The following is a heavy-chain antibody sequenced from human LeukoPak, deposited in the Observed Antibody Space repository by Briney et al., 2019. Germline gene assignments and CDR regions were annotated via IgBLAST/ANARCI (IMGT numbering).Heavy chain of an antibody. Sequence: GRSLRLPCAASGFTFSSYGMHWVRQAPGKGLEWVAVIWYDGSNKYYADSVKGRFTISRDNSKNTLYLQMNSLRAEDTAVYYCAREGYCSGGSCYGQAYYYGMDVWGQGTTVTVSS. CDR2: IWYDGSNK. J-gene: IGHJ6*02. D-gene: IGHD2-15*01. CDR1: GFTFSSYG. V-gene: IGHV3-33*01. CDR3: AREGYCSGGSCYGQAYYYGMDV.